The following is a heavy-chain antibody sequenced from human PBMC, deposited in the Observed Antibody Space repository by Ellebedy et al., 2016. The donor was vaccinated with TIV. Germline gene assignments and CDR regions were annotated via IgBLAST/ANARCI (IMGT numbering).Heavy chain of an antibody. Sequence: GESLKIFCAASGLTFSSHAMSWVRQAPGKGLEWVSSITGSGDNTYYADSVKGRFTISRDNSKNTLYLQMISLRAEDTAVYYCARDPVGVGPAFDVWGQGTVVTVSS. CDR3: ARDPVGVGPAFDV. CDR2: ITGSGDNT. J-gene: IGHJ3*01. V-gene: IGHV3-23*01. D-gene: IGHD4-23*01. CDR1: GLTFSSHA.